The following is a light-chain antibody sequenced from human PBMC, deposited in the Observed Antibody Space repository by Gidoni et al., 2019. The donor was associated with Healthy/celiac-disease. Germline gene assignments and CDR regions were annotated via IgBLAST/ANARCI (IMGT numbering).Light chain of an antibody. CDR1: SSDVGGYNY. Sequence: QPRSWAVSLGQTVTISCTGTSSDVGGYNYVSWYQQHPGKAPKLMIYDFSKRPSGVPDRFSGSKSGNTASLTISGLQAEDEADYYCCSYAGSYTHVVFGGGTKLTVL. CDR3: CSYAGSYTHVV. V-gene: IGLV2-11*01. J-gene: IGLJ2*01. CDR2: DFS.